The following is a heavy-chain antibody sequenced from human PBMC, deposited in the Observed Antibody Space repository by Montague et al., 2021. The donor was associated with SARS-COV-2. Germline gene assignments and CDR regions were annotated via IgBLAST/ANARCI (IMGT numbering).Heavy chain of an antibody. CDR3: ARDLKPPGDILTGYLPYYYYMDV. CDR2: SYYMFEWYN. V-gene: IGHV6-1*01. D-gene: IGHD3-9*01. J-gene: IGHJ6*03. CDR1: GDSDAVVKVG. Sequence: CAISGDSDAVVKVGRSWDKQTSALRSQWLVGSYYMFEWYNDYAVSVKSRITINPDTSKNQFSLQLNSVTPEDTTVYYCARDLKPPGDILTGYLPYYYYMDVWGKGTTVTVSS.